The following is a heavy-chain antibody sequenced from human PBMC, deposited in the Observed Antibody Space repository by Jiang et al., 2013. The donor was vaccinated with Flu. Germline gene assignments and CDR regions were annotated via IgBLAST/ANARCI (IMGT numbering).Heavy chain of an antibody. Sequence: SGAEVKKPGSSVKVSCKASGGTFSSYAISWVRQAPGQGLEWMGGIIPIFGTANYAQKFQGRVTITADESTSTAYMELSSLRSEDTAVYYCARDRSNYYDSSGYYYGYLYYGMDVWGQGTTVTVSS. CDR2: IIPIFGTA. CDR1: GGTFSSYA. V-gene: IGHV1-69*01. CDR3: ARDRSNYYDSSGYYYGYLYYGMDV. D-gene: IGHD3-22*01. J-gene: IGHJ6*02.